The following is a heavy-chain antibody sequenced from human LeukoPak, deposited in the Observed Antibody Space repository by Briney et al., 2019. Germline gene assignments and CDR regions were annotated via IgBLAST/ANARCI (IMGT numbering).Heavy chain of an antibody. CDR1: GYSFTSYW. CDR2: IYPGDSDT. CDR3: ARLGPHSNRFLEWLSHFDY. D-gene: IGHD3-3*01. J-gene: IGHJ4*02. V-gene: IGHV5-51*01. Sequence: GESLKISCKGSGYSFTSYWIGWVRQMHGKGLEWMGIIYPGDSDTRYSPSFQGQFTISADKSISTAYLQWSSLKASDTAMYYCARLGPHSNRFLEWLSHFDYWGQGTLVTVSS.